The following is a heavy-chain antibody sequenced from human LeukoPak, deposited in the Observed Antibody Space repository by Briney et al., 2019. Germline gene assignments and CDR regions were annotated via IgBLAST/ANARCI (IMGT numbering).Heavy chain of an antibody. CDR1: GYTFTSYG. V-gene: IGHV1-18*01. Sequence: ASVKVSCKASGYTFTSYGISWVRQAPGQGLEWMGWISAYNGDTNYAQKLQGRVTMTTDTSTSTAYMELRSLRSDDTAVYYCARRVPAAMGLGAFDIWGQGTMVTVSS. J-gene: IGHJ3*02. CDR3: ARRVPAAMGLGAFDI. CDR2: ISAYNGDT. D-gene: IGHD2-2*01.